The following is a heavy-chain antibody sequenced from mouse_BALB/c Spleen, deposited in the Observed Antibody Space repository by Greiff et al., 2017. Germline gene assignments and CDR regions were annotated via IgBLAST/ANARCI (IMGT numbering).Heavy chain of an antibody. CDR3: AREDYRYDAMDY. CDR1: GYAFTNYL. J-gene: IGHJ4*01. Sequence: QVQLQQSGAELVRPGTSVKVSCKASGYAFTNYLIEWVKQRPGQGLEWIGVINPGSGGTSYNQKFKGKATLTVDKSSSTAYMELRSLTSEDSAVYYCAREDYRYDAMDYWGQGTSVTVSS. CDR2: INPGSGGT. D-gene: IGHD2-14*01. V-gene: IGHV1-54*01.